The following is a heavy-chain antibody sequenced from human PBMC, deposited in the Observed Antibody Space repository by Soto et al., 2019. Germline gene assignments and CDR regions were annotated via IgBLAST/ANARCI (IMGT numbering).Heavy chain of an antibody. Sequence: SETLSLTCTVSGGSISSGGYYWSWIRQHPGKGLEWIGYISYSGSTYYNPSLTSRVTISVDTSKNEFSLKLNSVTAADTAVYYCARQPTTGDTDLWFDPWGQGTLLTVSS. J-gene: IGHJ5*02. CDR3: ARQPTTGDTDLWFDP. CDR1: GGSISSGGYY. CDR2: ISYSGST. D-gene: IGHD2-21*01. V-gene: IGHV4-31*03.